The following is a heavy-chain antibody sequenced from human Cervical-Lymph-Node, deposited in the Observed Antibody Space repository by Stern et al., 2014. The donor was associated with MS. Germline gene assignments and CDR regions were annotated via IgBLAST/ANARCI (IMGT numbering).Heavy chain of an antibody. J-gene: IGHJ4*02. Sequence: VQLVESGAEVKKPGASVKVSCKASGYSFTHLYMHWVRQAPGHGLEWMGWVNPNTGDTHFARNFQGRVTLTRDTSINTAYMEVSRLTSDDTAVYYCAAESADYVSKALDYWGQGTLVIVSS. CDR1: GYSFTHLY. V-gene: IGHV1-2*02. CDR3: AAESADYVSKALDY. CDR2: VNPNTGDT. D-gene: IGHD4-17*01.